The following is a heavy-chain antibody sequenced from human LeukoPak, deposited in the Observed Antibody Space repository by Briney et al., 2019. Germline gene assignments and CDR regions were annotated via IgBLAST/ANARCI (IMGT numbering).Heavy chain of an antibody. CDR3: ARGPGPAGGSSGWYGMDV. Sequence: GGSLRLSCAASGFTFISSAMHWVRQAPGKGLEWVAVISYDGGNKYYADSVKGRFTISRDNSKNTLYVEMNSLRAEDTAVYYCARGPGPAGGSSGWYGMDVWGQGTTVTASS. D-gene: IGHD6-19*01. V-gene: IGHV3-30-3*01. J-gene: IGHJ6*02. CDR1: GFTFISSA. CDR2: ISYDGGNK.